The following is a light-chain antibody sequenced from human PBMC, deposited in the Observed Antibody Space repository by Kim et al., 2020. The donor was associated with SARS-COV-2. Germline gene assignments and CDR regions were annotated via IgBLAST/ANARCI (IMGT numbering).Light chain of an antibody. CDR3: QQYGSSHMYS. Sequence: EIVLTQSPFTLSLSPGERATLSCRASQSVSSNYLAWYQQKPGQAPRLLIFGASSRATGIPDRFSGSGSGTDFTLTISRLEPEDFAVYYCQQYGSSHMYSFGQGTKLEI. J-gene: IGKJ2*03. CDR2: GAS. V-gene: IGKV3-20*01. CDR1: QSVSSNY.